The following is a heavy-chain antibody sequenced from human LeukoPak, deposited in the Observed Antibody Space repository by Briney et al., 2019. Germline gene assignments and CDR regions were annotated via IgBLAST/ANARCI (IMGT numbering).Heavy chain of an antibody. J-gene: IGHJ6*03. CDR2: IYYSGST. CDR3: AAYIGSSDYYYYYMDV. CDR1: GASISSTTYY. D-gene: IGHD3-10*01. V-gene: IGHV4-39*01. Sequence: SETLSLTCTVSGASISSTTYYWGWIRQPPGKGLEWIGSIYYSGSTYYNPSLKSRVTISVDTSKNQFSLKLSSVTAADTAVYYCAAYIGSSDYYYYYMDVWGKGTTVTVSS.